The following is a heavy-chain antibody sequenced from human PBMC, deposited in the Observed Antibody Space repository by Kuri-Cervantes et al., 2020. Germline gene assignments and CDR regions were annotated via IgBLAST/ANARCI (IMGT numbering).Heavy chain of an antibody. V-gene: IGHV3-9*01. Sequence: GGSLRLSCAASGFTVSSNYMSWVRQAPGKGLEWVSGISWNSGSIGYADSVKGRFTISRDNAKNSLYLQMNSLRAEDTALYYCALGYYDSSGYSFDYWGQGTLVTVSS. CDR2: ISWNSGSI. J-gene: IGHJ4*02. CDR1: GFTVSSNY. CDR3: ALGYYDSSGYSFDY. D-gene: IGHD3-22*01.